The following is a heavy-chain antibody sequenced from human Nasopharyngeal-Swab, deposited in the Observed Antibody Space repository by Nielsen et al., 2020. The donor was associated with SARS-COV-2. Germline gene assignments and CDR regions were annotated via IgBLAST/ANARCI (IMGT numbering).Heavy chain of an antibody. J-gene: IGHJ3*02. Sequence: GESLKISCAASGFTFSSYAMTWVRQAPGKGLEWLSSITGSGGTTYYTDSVKGRFTISRDNSRNTLYPQMNSLRAEDTAIYYCAGGSSGYSYAFDIWGQGTMVTVSS. CDR3: AGGSSGYSYAFDI. V-gene: IGHV3-23*01. CDR2: ITGSGGTT. D-gene: IGHD3-22*01. CDR1: GFTFSSYA.